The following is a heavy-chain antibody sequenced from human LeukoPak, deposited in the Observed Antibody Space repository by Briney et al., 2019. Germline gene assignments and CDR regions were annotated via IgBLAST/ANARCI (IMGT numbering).Heavy chain of an antibody. CDR3: AKWGDYDVLTGYYVPDY. CDR2: ILGSGGST. V-gene: IGHV3-23*01. J-gene: IGHJ4*02. Sequence: AGGSLRLSCAASGFTFSNYAMSWVRQAPGKGLGWVSAILGSGGSTYYADSVKGRFTVSRDNSKSTLYLQMNSLRAEGTALYYCAKWGDYDVLTGYYVPDYWGQGTLVTVSS. D-gene: IGHD3-9*01. CDR1: GFTFSNYA.